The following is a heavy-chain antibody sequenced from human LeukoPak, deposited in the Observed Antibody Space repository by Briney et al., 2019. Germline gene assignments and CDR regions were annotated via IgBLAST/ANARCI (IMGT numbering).Heavy chain of an antibody. CDR1: GYTFTSYG. V-gene: IGHV1-69*04. CDR3: ARDMVRGVIIGY. J-gene: IGHJ4*02. CDR2: IIPILGIA. Sequence: GASVKVSCKASGYTFTSYGISWVRQAPGQGLEWMGRIIPILGIANYAQKFQGRVTITADKSTSTAYMELSSLRSEDTAVYYCARDMVRGVIIGYWGQGTLVTVSS. D-gene: IGHD3-10*01.